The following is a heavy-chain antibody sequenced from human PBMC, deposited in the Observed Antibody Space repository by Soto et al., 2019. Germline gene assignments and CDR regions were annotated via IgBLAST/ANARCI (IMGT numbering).Heavy chain of an antibody. J-gene: IGHJ4*02. V-gene: IGHV2-26*01. CDR2: IFSNDEK. D-gene: IGHD6-6*01. CDR3: ARIPWLAGEAARRPVFDY. Sequence: SGPTLVNPTETLTLTCTVSGFSLSNARMGVSWIRQPPGKALEWLAHIFSNDEKSYSTSLKSRLTISKDTSKSQVVLTMTNMDPVDTATYYCARIPWLAGEAARRPVFDYWGQGTLVTVSS. CDR1: GFSLSNARMG.